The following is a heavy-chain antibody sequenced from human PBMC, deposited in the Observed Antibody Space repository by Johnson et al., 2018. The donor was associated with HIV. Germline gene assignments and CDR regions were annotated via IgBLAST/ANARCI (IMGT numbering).Heavy chain of an antibody. V-gene: IGHV3-7*03. CDR3: AKDTYGHRLTVTESGFDI. CDR1: GFTFDDYA. D-gene: IGHD4-11*01. CDR2: IKQDGSEK. Sequence: VQLVESGGGLVQPGRSLRLSCAASGFTFDDYAMHWVRQAPGKGLEWVANIKQDGSEKYYVDSVKGRFTISRDNAKNSLYVQMNSLRAEDTAVYYCAKDTYGHRLTVTESGFDIWGQGTMVTVSS. J-gene: IGHJ3*02.